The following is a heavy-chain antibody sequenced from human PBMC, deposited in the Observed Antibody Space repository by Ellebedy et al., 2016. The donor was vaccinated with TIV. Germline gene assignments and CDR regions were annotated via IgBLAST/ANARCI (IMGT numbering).Heavy chain of an antibody. Sequence: ASVKVSCKASGYTFTSYYMHWVRQAPGQGLEWMGMINPSGGSTSYAQKFQDRVTITADESTSTTYMALSSLTSEDTAVYYCARARDYSHGGRYPIYFFDSWGQGTLVTVSS. CDR1: GYTFTSYY. V-gene: IGHV1-46*01. CDR2: INPSGGST. J-gene: IGHJ4*02. D-gene: IGHD3-22*01. CDR3: ARARDYSHGGRYPIYFFDS.